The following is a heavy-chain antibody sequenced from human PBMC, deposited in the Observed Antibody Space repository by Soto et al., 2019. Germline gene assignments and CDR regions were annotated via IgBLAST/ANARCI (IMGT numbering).Heavy chain of an antibody. CDR3: AACSGPSCHRGREWFDP. CDR2: ISTYNGNT. D-gene: IGHD2-2*01. J-gene: IGHJ5*02. CDR1: GYTFSSHG. Sequence: QVQLLQSGAEVKKPGASVKVSCTASGYTFSSHGITWVRQAPGQGLEWMGWISTYNGNTNYAQKVQGRVTMTIDTPTSTAYMELRSLTSDDTAMYYCAACSGPSCHRGREWFDPWGQGTLVTVSA. V-gene: IGHV1-18*04.